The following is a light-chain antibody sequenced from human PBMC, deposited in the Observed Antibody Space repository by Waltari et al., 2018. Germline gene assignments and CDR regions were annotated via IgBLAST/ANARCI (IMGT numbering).Light chain of an antibody. CDR1: QNIHDN. Sequence: EVLMTQSPATLSVSPGERVTLSCRASQNIHDNLAWYQQKPGQAPRLPIYGASTRATAIPARFRGSGSGTEFTLTISSLQSEDFAIYYCQQYNKWPPLTFGGGTKVEIK. J-gene: IGKJ4*01. CDR3: QQYNKWPPLT. CDR2: GAS. V-gene: IGKV3-15*01.